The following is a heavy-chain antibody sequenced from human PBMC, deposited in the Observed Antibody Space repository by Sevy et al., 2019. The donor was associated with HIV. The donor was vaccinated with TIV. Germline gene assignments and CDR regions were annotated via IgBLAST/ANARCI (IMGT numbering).Heavy chain of an antibody. V-gene: IGHV1-2*02. Sequence: ASVKVSCKASGYTFTGYYMHWVRQAPGQGLEWMGWINPNSGGTNYAQKFQGRVTMTRDTSISTAYMELGRLRSDDTAVYYCARGSYSVVAATYFDYWGQGTLVTVSS. J-gene: IGHJ4*02. CDR2: INPNSGGT. D-gene: IGHD2-15*01. CDR1: GYTFTGYY. CDR3: ARGSYSVVAATYFDY.